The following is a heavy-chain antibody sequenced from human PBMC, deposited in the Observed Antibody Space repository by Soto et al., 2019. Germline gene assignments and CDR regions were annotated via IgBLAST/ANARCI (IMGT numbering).Heavy chain of an antibody. CDR3: ARGIDGDDGSH. J-gene: IGHJ4*02. CDR2: IYYSGST. D-gene: IGHD4-17*01. CDR1: GGSVSSCSYY. Sequence: PSETLSLTFTVSGGSVSSCSYYWSWIRQPPGKGLEWIGYIYYSGSTNYHPPLKSRVTISVDTSKNQCSLKLSSVTAADTAVYYCARGIDGDDGSHWGQGTLVTVPS. V-gene: IGHV4-61*01.